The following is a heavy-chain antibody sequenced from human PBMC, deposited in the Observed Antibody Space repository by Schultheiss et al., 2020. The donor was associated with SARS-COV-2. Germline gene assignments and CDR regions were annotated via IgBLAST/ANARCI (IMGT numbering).Heavy chain of an antibody. J-gene: IGHJ4*02. CDR3: AKGFPLLTGDSSPPSN. CDR1: GFTFSSYG. Sequence: GGSLRLSCAASGFTFSSYGMHWVRQAPGKGLEWVSGISWNSGSIGYADSVKGRFTISRDNAKNSLYLQMNSLRAEDTALYYCAKGFPLLTGDSSPPSNWGQGTLVTVSS. CDR2: ISWNSGSI. D-gene: IGHD7-27*01. V-gene: IGHV3-9*01.